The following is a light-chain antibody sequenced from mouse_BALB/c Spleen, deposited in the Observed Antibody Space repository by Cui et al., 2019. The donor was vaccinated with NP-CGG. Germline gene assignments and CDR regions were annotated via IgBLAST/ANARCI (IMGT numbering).Light chain of an antibody. J-gene: IGLJ1*01. CDR2: GTN. CDR1: IGAVTTTNY. CDR3: ALWYSNHWV. Sequence: ADVAQESELTRSPGETITLTCRSSIGAVTTTNYANWVQEKPDHLFTGLIGGTNNRAPGVPARFSGSLIGDKAALTITGAQTEDEAIYFCALWYSNHWVVGGGTKLTVL. V-gene: IGLV1*01.